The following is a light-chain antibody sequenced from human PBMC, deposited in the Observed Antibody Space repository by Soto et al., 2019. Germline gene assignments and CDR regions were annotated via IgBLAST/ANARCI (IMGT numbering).Light chain of an antibody. CDR2: DAS. Sequence: EIVLTQSPATLSLSPGERVTLSCRASQSVSSHLAWYQQKPGQAPRLLIYDASNRATGIPARFSGSGSGTDFTLTISSLEPEDFAVYYCQQRSNWPPPTFGQGTRLEIK. CDR1: QSVSSH. CDR3: QQRSNWPPPT. J-gene: IGKJ5*01. V-gene: IGKV3-11*01.